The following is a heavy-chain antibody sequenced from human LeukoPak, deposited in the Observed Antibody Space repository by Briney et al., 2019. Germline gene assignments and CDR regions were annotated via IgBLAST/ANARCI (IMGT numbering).Heavy chain of an antibody. CDR3: AELGITMIGGV. J-gene: IGHJ6*04. CDR1: GVTFSTYG. D-gene: IGHD3-10*02. V-gene: IGHV3-30*18. CDR2: ISYDGSTK. Sequence: PGGSLRLSCTASGVTFSTYGMHWVRQAPGKGLEWVTLISYDGSTKYYSDSVKGRFTLSRDDAKNSLYLQMNSLRAEDTAVYYCAELGITMIGGVWGKGTTVTISS.